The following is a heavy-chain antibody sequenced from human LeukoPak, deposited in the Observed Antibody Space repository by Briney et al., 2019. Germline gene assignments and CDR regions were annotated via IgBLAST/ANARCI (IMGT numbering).Heavy chain of an antibody. V-gene: IGHV4-39*07. CDR1: GGSISSSSYY. D-gene: IGHD3-22*01. Sequence: PSETLSLTCTVSGGSISSSSYYWGWIRQPPGKGLEWIGSIYYSGSTYYNPSLKSRVTISVDTSKNQFSLKLSSVTAADTAVYYCATDRGYYDTIGYTYNWFDPWGQGTLVTVSS. J-gene: IGHJ5*02. CDR3: ATDRGYYDTIGYTYNWFDP. CDR2: IYYSGST.